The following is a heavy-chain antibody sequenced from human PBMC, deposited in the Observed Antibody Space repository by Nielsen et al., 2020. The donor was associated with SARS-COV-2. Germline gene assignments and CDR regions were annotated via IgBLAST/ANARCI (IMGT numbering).Heavy chain of an antibody. D-gene: IGHD6-19*01. Sequence: GGSLRLSCAASGFTFSSYSMNWVRQAPGKGLEWVSSISSSSSYIYYADSVKGRFTISRDNSKNTLYLQMNSLRAEDTAVYYCARDGWYSSGWYRPYGMDVWGQGTTVTVSS. CDR2: ISSSSSYI. CDR1: GFTFSSYS. V-gene: IGHV3-21*04. CDR3: ARDGWYSSGWYRPYGMDV. J-gene: IGHJ6*02.